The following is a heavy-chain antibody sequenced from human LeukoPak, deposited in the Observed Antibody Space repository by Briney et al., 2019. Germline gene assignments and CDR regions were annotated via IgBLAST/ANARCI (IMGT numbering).Heavy chain of an antibody. Sequence: ASVKVSLSASGYTFTYYYMHWVRQAPGHGLEWMGWINPNSGGTIYAQKFQGRVTMTRDTSISTAYLELSRLTSDDTAVYYCARDGACSSASCHNFDSCGQGTLVTVSS. CDR1: GYTFTYYY. CDR3: ARDGACSSASCHNFDS. J-gene: IGHJ4*02. D-gene: IGHD2-2*01. CDR2: INPNSGGT. V-gene: IGHV1-2*02.